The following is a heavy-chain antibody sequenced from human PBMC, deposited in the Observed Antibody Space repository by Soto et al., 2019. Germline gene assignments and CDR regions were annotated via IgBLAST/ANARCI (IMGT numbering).Heavy chain of an antibody. Sequence: EVQLVESGGGLVQPGESLRLSCAASEFIFNNYWMAWVRQAPEKGLEWVASIKPDGSDKYYLDSVKGRFTISRDNAKNEVYLQMDGLRADDTAVYFCARGTRVGWNTNWFDPWGQGTLITVSS. D-gene: IGHD1-1*01. CDR3: ARGTRVGWNTNWFDP. CDR2: IKPDGSDK. V-gene: IGHV3-7*01. CDR1: EFIFNNYW. J-gene: IGHJ5*02.